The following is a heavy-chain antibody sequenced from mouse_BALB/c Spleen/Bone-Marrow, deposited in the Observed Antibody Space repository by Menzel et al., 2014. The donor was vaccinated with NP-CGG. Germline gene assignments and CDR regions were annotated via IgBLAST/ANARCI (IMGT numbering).Heavy chain of an antibody. V-gene: IGHV2-5*01. CDR3: AKGGITTVWYFDV. Sequence: SGPGLVQPSQSLSITCTVSGFSLTGNGVHWVRQSPGKGLEWLGVIWRGGSTDYNAAFMSRLTITKDNSKNQVFFKMNSLQGDDTAMYCCAKGGITTVWYFDVWGAGTTVTVSS. D-gene: IGHD1-1*01. CDR2: IWRGGST. J-gene: IGHJ1*01. CDR1: GFSLTGNG.